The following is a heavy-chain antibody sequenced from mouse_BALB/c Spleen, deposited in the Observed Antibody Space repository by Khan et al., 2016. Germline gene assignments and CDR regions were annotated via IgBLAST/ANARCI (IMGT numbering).Heavy chain of an antibody. CDR3: ARAPGDGKAWFAY. J-gene: IGHJ3*01. Sequence: EVELVESGGGLVQPGGSLRLSCATSGFTFTDYYMSWVRQPPGKALEWLGFIRNKANGYTTEYSASVKGRFTISRDNSQSILYRQMNTLRAEDSATYCCARAPGDGKAWFAYWGQGTLVTVSA. D-gene: IGHD2-1*01. V-gene: IGHV7-3*02. CDR1: GFTFTDYY. CDR2: IRNKANGYTT.